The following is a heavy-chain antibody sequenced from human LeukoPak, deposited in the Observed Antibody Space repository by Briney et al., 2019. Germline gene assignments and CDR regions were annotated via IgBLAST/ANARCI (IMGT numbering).Heavy chain of an antibody. V-gene: IGHV3-21*06. CDR1: GCTISPYS. Sequence: GGSLRLSCATSGCTISPYSMSWVRQAPGKGLEWVACISSSGSHTYYADSVKGRFIISRDNAKNSMSLHINSLRVEDTAMYFCARGDVDYYDSSGSDAFYIWGQGTRVTVSS. D-gene: IGHD3-22*01. CDR2: ISSSGSHT. J-gene: IGHJ3*02. CDR3: ARGDVDYYDSSGSDAFYI.